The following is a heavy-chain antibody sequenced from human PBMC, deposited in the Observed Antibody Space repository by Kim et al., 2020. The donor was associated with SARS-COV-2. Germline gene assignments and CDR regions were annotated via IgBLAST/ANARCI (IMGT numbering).Heavy chain of an antibody. CDR2: ISAYNGNT. V-gene: IGHV1-18*04. CDR1: GYTFTSYG. D-gene: IGHD6-19*01. CDR3: ARDYEQWLVHGWFDP. Sequence: ASVKVSCKASGYTFTSYGISWVRQAPGQGLEWMGWISAYNGNTNYAQKLQGRVTMTTDTSTSTAYMELRSLRSDDTAVYYCARDYEQWLVHGWFDPWGQGTLVTVSS. J-gene: IGHJ5*02.